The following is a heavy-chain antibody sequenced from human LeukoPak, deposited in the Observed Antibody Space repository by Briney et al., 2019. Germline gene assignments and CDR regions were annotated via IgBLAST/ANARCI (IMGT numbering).Heavy chain of an antibody. D-gene: IGHD5-18*01. CDR2: VVYSGST. Sequence: RASETLSLTCTVSDGSISTYYWSWIRQPPGKGLEWIGYVVYSGSTNYKPSLKSRVTISVDTSKNQFSLKLSSVTAADTAVYYCARARSSYGYGDAFDIWGQGTMVAVSS. V-gene: IGHV4-59*01. J-gene: IGHJ3*02. CDR3: ARARSSYGYGDAFDI. CDR1: DGSISTYY.